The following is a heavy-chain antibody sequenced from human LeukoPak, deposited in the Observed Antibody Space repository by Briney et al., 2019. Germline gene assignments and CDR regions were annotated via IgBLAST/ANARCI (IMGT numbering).Heavy chain of an antibody. D-gene: IGHD3-10*01. CDR2: ISYSGST. J-gene: IGHJ4*02. CDR3: ARSYGSGSYSRRIFDY. Sequence: SETLSLTCTVSGGSVSSSSYYWVWIRQTPGKGLEWIDSISYSGSTHYNPSLTSRVTTSVDTSKNQFSLKLSSVTAADTAVYYCARSYGSGSYSRRIFDYWGQGTLVTVSS. V-gene: IGHV4-39*07. CDR1: GGSVSSSSYY.